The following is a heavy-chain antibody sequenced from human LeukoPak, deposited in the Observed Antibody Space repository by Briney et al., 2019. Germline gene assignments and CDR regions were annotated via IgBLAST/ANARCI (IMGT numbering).Heavy chain of an antibody. J-gene: IGHJ4*02. D-gene: IGHD3-16*01. Sequence: GASVKVSCKASGYTFTSYDINWVRQATGQGLEWMGWMNPNSGNTGYAQKFQGRVTMTRNTSISTAYMELSSLRSEDTAVYYCARAPYRVAGDYFDYWGQGTLVTVSS. CDR2: MNPNSGNT. CDR3: ARAPYRVAGDYFDY. V-gene: IGHV1-8*01. CDR1: GYTFTSYD.